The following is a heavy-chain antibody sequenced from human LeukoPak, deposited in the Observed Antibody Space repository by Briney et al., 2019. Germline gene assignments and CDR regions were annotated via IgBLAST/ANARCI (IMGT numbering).Heavy chain of an antibody. V-gene: IGHV3-23*01. CDR2: ISGSGGST. Sequence: GGSLRLSCAASGFTFSSYAMSWVRQAPGKGLEWVSAISGSGGSTYYADSVKGRFTISRDNSKNTLYLQMNSLRAEDTAVYYCAKGGGSENRYAPWYFDYWGQGSLVTVSS. CDR1: GFTFSSYA. CDR3: AKGGGSENRYAPWYFDY. D-gene: IGHD3-16*02. J-gene: IGHJ4*02.